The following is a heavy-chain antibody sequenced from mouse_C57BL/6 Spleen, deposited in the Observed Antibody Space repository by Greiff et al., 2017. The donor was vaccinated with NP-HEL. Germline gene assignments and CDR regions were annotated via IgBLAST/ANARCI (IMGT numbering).Heavy chain of an antibody. CDR3: ARGGTGAFFDY. CDR2: ISYDGSN. J-gene: IGHJ2*01. D-gene: IGHD4-1*01. CDR1: GYSITSGYY. V-gene: IGHV3-6*01. Sequence: EVQLQESGPGLVKPSHSLSLTCSVTGYSITSGYYWNWIRQFPGNKLEWMGYISYDGSNNYNPSLKNRISITRDTSKNQFFLKLNSVTTEDTATYYCARGGTGAFFDYWGQGTTLTVSS.